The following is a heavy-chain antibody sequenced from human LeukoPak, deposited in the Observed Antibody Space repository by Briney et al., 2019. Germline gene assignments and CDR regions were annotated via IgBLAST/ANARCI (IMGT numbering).Heavy chain of an antibody. J-gene: IGHJ3*02. V-gene: IGHV4-38-2*02. CDR2: IYHSGST. D-gene: IGHD2-15*01. CDR3: ARGRKLLGYCSGGSCYSVAFDI. CDR1: GYSITSGYF. Sequence: SETLSLTCSVSGYSITSGYFWGWIRQPPGKGLEWIGSIYHSGSTYYNPSLKSRVTISLDTSKNQFSLKLSSVTAADTAVYYCARGRKLLGYCSGGSCYSVAFDIWGQGTMVTVSS.